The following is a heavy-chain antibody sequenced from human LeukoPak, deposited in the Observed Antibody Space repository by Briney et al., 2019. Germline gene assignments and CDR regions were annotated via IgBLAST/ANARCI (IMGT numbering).Heavy chain of an antibody. D-gene: IGHD2-8*02. Sequence: GGSLRLSCAVSGLTFSNSAMSWVRQAPGKGLEWVSSISSSSSYIHYADSVKGRFTISRDNVDNVVYLEMNGLRAEDTATYYCARVAVSGPTGWFDSWGQGTLVIVSS. V-gene: IGHV3-21*01. CDR3: ARVAVSGPTGWFDS. J-gene: IGHJ5*01. CDR1: GLTFSNSA. CDR2: ISSSSSYI.